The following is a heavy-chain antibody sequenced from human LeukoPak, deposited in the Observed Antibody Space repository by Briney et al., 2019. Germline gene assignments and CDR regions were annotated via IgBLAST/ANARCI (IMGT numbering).Heavy chain of an antibody. J-gene: IGHJ5*02. CDR1: GYTFTNYG. V-gene: IGHV1-18*01. CDR3: ARDWDAMNNCFDP. CDR2: ISTNSDIR. D-gene: IGHD1-26*01. Sequence: ASVKVFCKASGYTFTNYGISWVRQAPGQGLEWMGWISTNSDIRTYAQTLQGRFTMTTDTATTTAYMELNNLTFDDTAVYYCARDWDAMNNCFDPWGQGTPVTVSS.